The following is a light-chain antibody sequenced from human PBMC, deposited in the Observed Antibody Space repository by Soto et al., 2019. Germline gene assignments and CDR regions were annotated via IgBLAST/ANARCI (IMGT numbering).Light chain of an antibody. CDR3: SSYAGSNNYV. V-gene: IGLV2-8*01. CDR2: EVT. CDR1: SSDVGGYSY. J-gene: IGLJ1*01. Sequence: QSALTQPPSASGSPGQSVTISCTGTSSDVGGYSYVSWYQQLPGYAPKLMIYEVTKRPSGVPDRFSGSKSGNTASLTVSGPQAEDEADYYCSSYAGSNNYVFGTGTKLTVL.